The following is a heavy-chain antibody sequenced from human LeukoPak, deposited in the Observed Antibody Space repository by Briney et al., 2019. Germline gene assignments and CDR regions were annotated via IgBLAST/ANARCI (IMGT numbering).Heavy chain of an antibody. J-gene: IGHJ3*02. D-gene: IGHD1-26*01. CDR3: GRAPVGATGDAFDI. V-gene: IGHV3-48*03. CDR2: ISSSGSTI. CDR1: GFTFSSYE. Sequence: GGSLRLSCAASGFTFSSYEMNWVRQAPGKGLEWVSYISSSGSTIYYADSVKGRFTITRDNAKNSLYLQMNSLRAEDTAVYYCGRAPVGATGDAFDIWGQGTMVSVSS.